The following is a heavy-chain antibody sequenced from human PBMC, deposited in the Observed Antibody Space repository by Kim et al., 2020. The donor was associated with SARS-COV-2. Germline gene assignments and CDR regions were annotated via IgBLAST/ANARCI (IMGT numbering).Heavy chain of an antibody. D-gene: IGHD6-19*01. V-gene: IGHV4-34*01. CDR2: INHSGST. CDR1: GGSFSGYY. J-gene: IGHJ4*02. CDR3: ARAARQWLVRPIFYYFDY. Sequence: SETLSLTCAVYGGSFSGYYWSWIRQPPGKGLEWIGEINHSGSTNYNPPLKSRVTISVDTSKNQFSLQLSSVTAAGTAVCYCARAARQWLVRPIFYYFDYWGQGTLVTVSS.